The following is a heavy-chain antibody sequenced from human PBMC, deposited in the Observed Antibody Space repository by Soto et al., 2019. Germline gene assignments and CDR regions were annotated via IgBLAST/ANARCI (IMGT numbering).Heavy chain of an antibody. CDR1: GFTFSSYW. CDR3: ARERNVGVANRAAPFDY. V-gene: IGHV3-7*03. D-gene: IGHD3-3*01. J-gene: IGHJ4*02. Sequence: GSLRLSCAASGFTFSSYWMSWVRQAPGKGLEWVANIKEDESEKYYVDPVKGRFTISRDNAKNSLYLQMNSLRAEDTAVYYCARERNVGVANRAAPFDYWGQGTLVTVSS. CDR2: IKEDESEK.